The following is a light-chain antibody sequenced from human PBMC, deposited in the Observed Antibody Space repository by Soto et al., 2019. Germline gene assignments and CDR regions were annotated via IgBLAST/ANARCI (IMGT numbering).Light chain of an antibody. V-gene: IGLV2-14*01. CDR1: GSDIGAYNY. CDR3: GSYTIRSTWV. CDR2: GVT. Sequence: QSALTQPASVSGSPGQSITISCTGTGSDIGAYNYVSWYQQHPGKAPKLIIHGVTHRPSGVSTRFSASKSAYTASLTISGLQAEDEADYYCGSYTIRSTWVFGAGTQLTVL. J-gene: IGLJ3*02.